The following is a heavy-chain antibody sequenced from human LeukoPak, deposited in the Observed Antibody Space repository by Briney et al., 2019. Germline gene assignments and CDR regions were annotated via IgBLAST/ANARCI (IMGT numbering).Heavy chain of an antibody. V-gene: IGHV1-69*05. Sequence: SVKVSCKASGGTFSNYAISRVRQAPGQGREWVGGIFPIFGTANYAQKLQDRVTLSMEESTSTAYMELSSLRSEDTAVYYCARGPTDYDFWSGYSKKYYYYMDVWGTGTTVTVSS. CDR1: GGTFSNYA. CDR2: IFPIFGTA. J-gene: IGHJ6*03. D-gene: IGHD3-3*01. CDR3: ARGPTDYDFWSGYSKKYYYYMDV.